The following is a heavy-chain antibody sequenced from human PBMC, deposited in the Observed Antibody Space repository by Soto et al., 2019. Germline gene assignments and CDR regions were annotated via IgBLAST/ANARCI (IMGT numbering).Heavy chain of an antibody. CDR1: GFTFSSYG. CDR2: IWYDGSNK. J-gene: IGHJ6*03. CDR3: ARGHIDDYGDYGNYYYYYMGV. Sequence: GGSLRLSCAASGFTFSSYGMHWVRQAPGKGLEWVAVIWYDGSNKYYADSVKGRFTISRDNSKNTLYLQMNSLRAEDTAVYYCARGHIDDYGDYGNYYYYYMGVWGKGTTVTVSS. V-gene: IGHV3-33*01. D-gene: IGHD4-17*01.